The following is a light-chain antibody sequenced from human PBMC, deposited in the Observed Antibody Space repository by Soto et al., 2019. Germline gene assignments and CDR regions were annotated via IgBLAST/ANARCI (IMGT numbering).Light chain of an antibody. J-gene: IGLJ3*02. CDR2: SND. V-gene: IGLV1-44*01. Sequence: QSVLTQPPSASGTPGQRVTISCSGSSSNIGSYTANWYQQLPGTAPKLLIFSNDQRPSGVPDRFSASKSGTSASLAISGLQSEDEADYYCATWDGSLNGWVFGGGTKLTVL. CDR1: SSNIGSYT. CDR3: ATWDGSLNGWV.